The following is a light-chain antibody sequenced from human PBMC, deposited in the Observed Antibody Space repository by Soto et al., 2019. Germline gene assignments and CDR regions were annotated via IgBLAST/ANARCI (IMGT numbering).Light chain of an antibody. Sequence: QSVLTQPPSVSGAPGQRVTISCTGSSSNIGAGYDVHWYQQLPGTAPKLLIYGNSNRPSGVPDRFSGSKSGTSASLAITGLRAEEEAAYYCQSSDSSLSGWVFGGGTKLTVL. J-gene: IGLJ3*02. CDR3: QSSDSSLSGWV. CDR2: GNS. CDR1: SSNIGAGYD. V-gene: IGLV1-40*01.